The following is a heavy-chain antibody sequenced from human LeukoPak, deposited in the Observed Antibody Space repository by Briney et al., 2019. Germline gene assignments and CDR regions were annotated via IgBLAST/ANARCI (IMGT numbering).Heavy chain of an antibody. D-gene: IGHD5-18*01. Sequence: EASVKVSCKASGYTFTSYYMHWVRQAPGQGLEWMGIINPSGGSTSYAQKFQGRVTMTRDTSTSTVYMELSSLRSEGTAVYCCARDPNPRRYTAMALGDAFDIWGQGTMVTVSS. CDR2: INPSGGST. CDR1: GYTFTSYY. CDR3: ARDPNPRRYTAMALGDAFDI. J-gene: IGHJ3*02. V-gene: IGHV1-46*01.